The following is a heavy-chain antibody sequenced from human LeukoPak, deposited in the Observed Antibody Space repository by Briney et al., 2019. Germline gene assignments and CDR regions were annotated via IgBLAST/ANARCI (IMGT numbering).Heavy chain of an antibody. Sequence: PGGSLRLSCAASGFTFSSFGMHWVRQGPGEGLDWVAFIRYDGRDEYYADSVKGRFAISRDNPKNTLYLQMNGLRVEDTAVYYCASPAVAGTGPNWGQGTLVTVSS. CDR1: GFTFSSFG. D-gene: IGHD6-19*01. V-gene: IGHV3-30*02. CDR3: ASPAVAGTGPN. J-gene: IGHJ1*01. CDR2: IRYDGRDE.